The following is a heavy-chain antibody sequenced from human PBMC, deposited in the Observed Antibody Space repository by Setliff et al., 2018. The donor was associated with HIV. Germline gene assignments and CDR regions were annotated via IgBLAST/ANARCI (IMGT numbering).Heavy chain of an antibody. CDR1: GFTFTSYG. V-gene: IGHV3-33*06. J-gene: IGHJ6*03. D-gene: IGHD1-7*01. CDR3: AKNTPSIINYPYYYYMDV. CDR2: IWYDGSYK. Sequence: PGGSLRLSCAVSGFTFTSYGMHWVRQAPGKGLEWVAVIWYDGSYKYYADSVKGRFTISRDNSKNTLYLQMNSLRAEDTAVYYCAKNTPSIINYPYYYYMDVWGKGTTVTVSS.